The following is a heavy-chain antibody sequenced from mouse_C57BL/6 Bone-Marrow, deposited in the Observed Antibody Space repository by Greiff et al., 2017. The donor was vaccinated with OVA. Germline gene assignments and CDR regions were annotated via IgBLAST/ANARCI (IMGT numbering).Heavy chain of an antibody. V-gene: IGHV1-61*01. J-gene: IGHJ2*01. Sequence: QVQLQQPGAELVRPGSSVKLSCKASGYTFTSYWMDWVKQRPGQGLEWIGNIYPSDSETHYNQKFKDKATLTVDKSSSTAYMQLSSLTSADSAVYYCARGRLRPDYWGQGTTLTVSS. CDR1: GYTFTSYW. CDR2: IYPSDSET. D-gene: IGHD2-4*01. CDR3: ARGRLRPDY.